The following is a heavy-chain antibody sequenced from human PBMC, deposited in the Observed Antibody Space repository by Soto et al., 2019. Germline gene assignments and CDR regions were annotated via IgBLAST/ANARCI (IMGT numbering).Heavy chain of an antibody. CDR3: ASERTAHYFAF. V-gene: IGHV1-69*06. CDR2: IIPTFGTP. J-gene: IGHJ4*02. CDR1: GGTFSSHG. Sequence: QVQLVQSGTVVQRRGSSVKVSCQASGGTFSSHGMAWVRQAPGQGLEWMGGIIPTFGTPTYAPKFQGRVKMTADKSTNTAYMELSSLRSEDTVVYYCASERTAHYFAFWGQGTLITVYS.